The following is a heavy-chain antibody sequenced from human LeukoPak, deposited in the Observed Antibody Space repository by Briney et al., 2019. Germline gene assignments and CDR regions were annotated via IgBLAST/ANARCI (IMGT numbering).Heavy chain of an antibody. J-gene: IGHJ4*02. Sequence: ASVKVSCKASGYTFTSYAMNWVRQAPGQGLEWMGWISAYNGNTNYAQKLQGRVTMTTDTSTSTAYMELRSLRSDDTAVYYCARGWVGATHFDYWGQGTLVTVSS. CDR3: ARGWVGATHFDY. V-gene: IGHV1-18*01. CDR1: GYTFTSYA. CDR2: ISAYNGNT. D-gene: IGHD1-26*01.